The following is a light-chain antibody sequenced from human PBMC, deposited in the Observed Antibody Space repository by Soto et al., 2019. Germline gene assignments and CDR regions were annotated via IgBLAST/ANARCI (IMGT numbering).Light chain of an antibody. J-gene: IGKJ5*01. CDR2: DAS. V-gene: IGKV3-11*01. CDR1: QSVSSY. Sequence: EIVLTQSPATLSLSPGERATLSCSASQSVSSYLAWYQQKPGQAPRLLIYDASTRAPGIPARFSGSWSGTDFTLAISRLEPEAFAIYYCQHRSNWLWITVGQGTRLEI. CDR3: QHRSNWLWIT.